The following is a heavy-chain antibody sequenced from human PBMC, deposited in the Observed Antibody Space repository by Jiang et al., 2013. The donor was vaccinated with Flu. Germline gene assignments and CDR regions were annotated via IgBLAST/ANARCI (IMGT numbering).Heavy chain of an antibody. J-gene: IGHJ6*02. CDR2: TYYRSKWYN. Sequence: SRGLEWLGRTYYRSKWYNDYAVSVKSRITINPDTSKNQFSLQLNSVTPEDTAVYYCASDLYSSSSGVDYYYGMDVWGQGTTVTVSS. CDR3: ASDLYSSSSGVDYYYGMDV. D-gene: IGHD6-6*01. V-gene: IGHV6-1*01.